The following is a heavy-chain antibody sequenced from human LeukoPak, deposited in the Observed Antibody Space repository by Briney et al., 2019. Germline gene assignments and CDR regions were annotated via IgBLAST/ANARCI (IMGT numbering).Heavy chain of an antibody. J-gene: IGHJ4*02. V-gene: IGHV1-69*05. CDR1: GGTFSSYA. CDR2: IIPIFGTA. CDR3: ARSDKRWLQSSPLDY. D-gene: IGHD5-24*01. Sequence: GSSVKVSCKASGGTFSSYAISWVRQAPGQGLEWMGGIIPIFGTANYAQKFQGRVTITTDESTSTAYMELSSLRSEDTAVYYCARSDKRWLQSSPLDYWGQGTLVTVSA.